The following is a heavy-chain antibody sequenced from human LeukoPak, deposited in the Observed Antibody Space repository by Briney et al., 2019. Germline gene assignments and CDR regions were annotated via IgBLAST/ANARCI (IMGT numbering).Heavy chain of an antibody. D-gene: IGHD6-13*01. J-gene: IGHJ4*02. V-gene: IGHV3-23*01. CDR2: ISGSGDST. Sequence: GGSLRLSCAASGFTFSSYAMSWVRQAPGKGLEWVSAISGSGDSTYYGDSVKGRFTISRDNSKNTLYLQMSSLGAEDTAVYYCAKTRPLDSSSWSHGDYWGQGTLVTVSS. CDR3: AKTRPLDSSSWSHGDY. CDR1: GFTFSSYA.